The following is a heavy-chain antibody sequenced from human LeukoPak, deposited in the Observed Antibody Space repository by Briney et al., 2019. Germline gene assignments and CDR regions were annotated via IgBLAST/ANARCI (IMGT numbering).Heavy chain of an antibody. J-gene: IGHJ4*02. Sequence: SGTLSLTCAVSGGSISSSNWWSWVRQPPGKGLEWIGEIYHSGSTNYNPSLKSRVTISVDKSKNQFSLKLSSVTAADTAVYYCARVGGTEYSGSHITKWGQGTLVTVSS. CDR1: GGSISSSNW. CDR3: ARVGGTEYSGSHITK. CDR2: IYHSGST. V-gene: IGHV4-4*02. D-gene: IGHD1-26*01.